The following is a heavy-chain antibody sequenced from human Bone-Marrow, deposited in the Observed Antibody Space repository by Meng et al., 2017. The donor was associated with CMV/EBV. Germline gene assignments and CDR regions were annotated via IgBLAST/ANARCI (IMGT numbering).Heavy chain of an antibody. D-gene: IGHD7-27*01. J-gene: IGHJ4*02. Sequence: GGSLRLSCAASGFTFSSYEMNWVRQAPGKGLEWVSYISSSGSTIYYADSVKGRFTISRDNAKNSLYLQMNSLRAEDTAVYYCARWGTSPDSQLGIPFDYWGQGTLVTVSS. CDR1: GFTFSSYE. CDR2: ISSSGSTI. V-gene: IGHV3-48*03. CDR3: ARWGTSPDSQLGIPFDY.